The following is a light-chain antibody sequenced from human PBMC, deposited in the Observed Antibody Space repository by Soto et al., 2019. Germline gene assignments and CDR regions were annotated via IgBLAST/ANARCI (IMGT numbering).Light chain of an antibody. Sequence: QPVLSQPPSASGSPGQSVTISCTGTSSDVGGYNYVSWYQQHPGKAPKLMISEVSKRPSGVPDRFSGSKSGNTASLTVSGLQAEEEADYYCSSFAGNNNLVFGGGTKLTVL. CDR3: SSFAGNNNLV. J-gene: IGLJ2*01. CDR1: SSDVGGYNY. CDR2: EVS. V-gene: IGLV2-8*01.